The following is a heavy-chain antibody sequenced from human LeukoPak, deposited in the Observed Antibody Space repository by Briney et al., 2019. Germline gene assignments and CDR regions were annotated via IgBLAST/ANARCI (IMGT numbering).Heavy chain of an antibody. CDR2: ISAYNGNT. Sequence: GASVKVSCKASGYTFTSYGISWVRQAPGQGLEWMGWISAYNGNTNYAQKLQGRVTMTTDTSTSTAYMELRSLRSDDTAVYYCARAPATPKWDYYYGMDVWGQGTTVTVSS. CDR1: GYTFTSYG. D-gene: IGHD5-12*01. CDR3: ARAPATPKWDYYYGMDV. J-gene: IGHJ6*02. V-gene: IGHV1-18*01.